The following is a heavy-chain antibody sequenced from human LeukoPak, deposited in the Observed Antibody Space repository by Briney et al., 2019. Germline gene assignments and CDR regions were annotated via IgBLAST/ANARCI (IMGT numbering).Heavy chain of an antibody. Sequence: GSLRLSCAASGFTFSSYAMSWVRQAPGKGLGWVSAISGSGGSTYYADSVKGRFTISRDNSKNTLYLQMNSLRAEDTAVYYCAKPVSALYYDSSGYIDWGQGTLVTVSS. D-gene: IGHD3-22*01. J-gene: IGHJ4*02. CDR3: AKPVSALYYDSSGYID. CDR1: GFTFSSYA. CDR2: ISGSGGST. V-gene: IGHV3-23*01.